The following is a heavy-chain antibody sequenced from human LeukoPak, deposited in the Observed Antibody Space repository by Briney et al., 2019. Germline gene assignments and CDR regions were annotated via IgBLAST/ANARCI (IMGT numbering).Heavy chain of an antibody. V-gene: IGHV4-34*01. CDR1: GGSFIDFY. J-gene: IGHJ4*02. CDR2: INDSGST. CDR3: ARGPRRCTYGEPLDY. Sequence: SETLSLTCAVHGGSFIDFYWSWIRQPPGKGLEWIGEINDSGSTNYNPSLKSRLMMSVDTSEKQFSLKLSSVTAADTAVYYCARGPRRCTYGEPLDYWGQGTLVTVSS. D-gene: IGHD5-18*01.